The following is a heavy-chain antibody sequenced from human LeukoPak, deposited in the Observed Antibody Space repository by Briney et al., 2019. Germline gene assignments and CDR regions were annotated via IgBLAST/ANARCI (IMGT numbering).Heavy chain of an antibody. CDR1: GFTFSSYG. J-gene: IGHJ6*04. V-gene: IGHV3-30*03. Sequence: GRSLRLPCAASGFTFSSYGMHWVRQAPGKGLEWVAVISYDGSNKYYADSVRGRFTISRDNSKNTLYLQMNSLRAEDTAVYYCARGSTIFGVVSPTRDVWGKGTTVTVSS. D-gene: IGHD3-3*01. CDR2: ISYDGSNK. CDR3: ARGSTIFGVVSPTRDV.